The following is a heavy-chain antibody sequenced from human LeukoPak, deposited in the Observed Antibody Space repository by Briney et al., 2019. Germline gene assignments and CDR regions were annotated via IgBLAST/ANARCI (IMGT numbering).Heavy chain of an antibody. D-gene: IGHD5-12*01. CDR1: GFTFSSYG. Sequence: PGGSLRLSCAVSGFTFSSYGFHWVRQAPGKGLEWVAVIWYDGSNKYYADSVKGRFTISRDNSKNTVFLQMNSLRDEDTATYYCTREGRWLRLLGDYWGQGTLVTVSS. V-gene: IGHV3-33*01. CDR2: IWYDGSNK. CDR3: TREGRWLRLLGDY. J-gene: IGHJ4*02.